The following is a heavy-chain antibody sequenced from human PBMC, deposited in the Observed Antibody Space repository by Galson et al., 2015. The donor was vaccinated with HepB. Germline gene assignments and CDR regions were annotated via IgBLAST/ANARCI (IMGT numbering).Heavy chain of an antibody. J-gene: IGHJ6*02. Sequence: SVKVSCKASGGTFSSYAISWVRQAPGQGLEWMGGIIPIFGTANYAQKFQGRVTITADKSTSTAYMELSSLRSEDTAVYYCARGYCSGGSCYWEDTAMVDYYYYGMDVWGQGTTVTVSS. V-gene: IGHV1-69*06. CDR3: ARGYCSGGSCYWEDTAMVDYYYYGMDV. CDR2: IIPIFGTA. CDR1: GGTFSSYA. D-gene: IGHD2-15*01.